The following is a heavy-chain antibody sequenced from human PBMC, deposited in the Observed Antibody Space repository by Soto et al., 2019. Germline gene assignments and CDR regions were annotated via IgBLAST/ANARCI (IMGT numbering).Heavy chain of an antibody. CDR1: GYSISLGYY. Sequence: SETLSLTCAVSGYSISLGYYWGWIRQPPGKGLEWIGSIYHSGNTYYNPSLKSRVSISLDTSKNHFSLELTSVTAADTAVYYCARRSAMSTFGGVSAWGPGTLVTVSS. J-gene: IGHJ4*02. CDR3: ARRSAMSTFGGVSA. V-gene: IGHV4-38-2*01. CDR2: IYHSGNT. D-gene: IGHD3-16*01.